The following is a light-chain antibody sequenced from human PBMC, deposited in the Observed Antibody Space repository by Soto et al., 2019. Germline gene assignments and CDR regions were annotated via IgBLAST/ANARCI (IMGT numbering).Light chain of an antibody. CDR1: ESVSNN. V-gene: IGKV3-15*01. CDR2: VPS. J-gene: IGKJ3*01. CDR3: QQYNNWPRGFT. Sequence: EIVMTQSPATLSVSPGARATLSCRASESVSNNLAWYQQILCQAPSLLIYVPSTRATGIPARFSGSASGIAFTLTISSLQSEDFAVYYCQQYNNWPRGFTFGPGTKVDIK.